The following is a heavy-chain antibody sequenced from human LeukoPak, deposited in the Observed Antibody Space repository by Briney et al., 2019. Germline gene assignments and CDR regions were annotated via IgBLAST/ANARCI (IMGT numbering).Heavy chain of an antibody. J-gene: IGHJ4*02. Sequence: PSETLSLTCAVSGGSISSSNWWSWVRQPPGKGLEWIGEIYHSGSTNYNPSLKSRVTISVDKSKNQFSLKLSSVTAADTAVYYCARGGSVAGPSYFDYWDQGTLVTVSS. D-gene: IGHD6-19*01. CDR3: ARGGSVAGPSYFDY. V-gene: IGHV4-4*02. CDR1: GGSISSSNW. CDR2: IYHSGST.